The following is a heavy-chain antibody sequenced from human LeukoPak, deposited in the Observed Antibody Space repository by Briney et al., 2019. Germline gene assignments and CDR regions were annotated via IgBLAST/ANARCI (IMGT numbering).Heavy chain of an antibody. CDR3: AIFGLIVGATY. J-gene: IGHJ4*02. V-gene: IGHV3-64*01. CDR2: ISSNGGST. Sequence: GGSLRLSCAASGFTFSSYAMHWVRQAPGKGLEYVSAISSNGGSTYYANSVKGRFTISRDNAKNSLYLQMNSPRAEDTAVYYCAIFGLIVGATYWGQGTLVTVSS. CDR1: GFTFSSYA. D-gene: IGHD1-26*01.